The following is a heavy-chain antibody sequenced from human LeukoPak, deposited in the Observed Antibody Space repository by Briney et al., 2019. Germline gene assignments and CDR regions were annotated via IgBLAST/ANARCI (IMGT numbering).Heavy chain of an antibody. CDR2: MNSKSGNT. V-gene: IGHV1-8*01. D-gene: IGHD6-19*01. CDR1: GYTFINND. Sequence: ASVKVSCKASGYTFINNDINWVRQASGQGLEWMGWMNSKSGNTGYAQKFQGRVTMTRNTSISTAYMKLTSLRSEDTAVYYCARGRVNSGWYVDYWGQGTLVAVSS. CDR3: ARGRVNSGWYVDY. J-gene: IGHJ4*02.